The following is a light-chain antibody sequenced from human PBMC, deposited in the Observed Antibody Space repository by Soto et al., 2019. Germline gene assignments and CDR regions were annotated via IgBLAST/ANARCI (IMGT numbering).Light chain of an antibody. CDR3: ASYAGSITV. Sequence: QSVLTQPPSASGSPGQSVTISCTGTSSDVGGYNFVSWYQLHPGKAPKLMIYEVTKRPSGVPDRFSGSKSGNTASLTVSGLQAEDEADYYCASYAGSITVFGTGTKLTVL. J-gene: IGLJ1*01. V-gene: IGLV2-8*01. CDR1: SSDVGGYNF. CDR2: EVT.